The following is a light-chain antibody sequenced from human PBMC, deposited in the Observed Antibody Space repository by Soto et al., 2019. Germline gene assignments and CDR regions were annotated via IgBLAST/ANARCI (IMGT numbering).Light chain of an antibody. CDR2: GAS. CDR1: QSVRSSH. CDR3: HQYGDSPQT. V-gene: IGKV3-20*01. J-gene: IGKJ1*01. Sequence: MGLTQSAGNLSWSSGDRATLSCGASQSVRSSHLAWYQQKNGQAPRLVIYGASTRATGIPDRFSGGGSGTDFTLTISRLETEDFAVYFCHQYGDSPQTFGQGTKVDIK.